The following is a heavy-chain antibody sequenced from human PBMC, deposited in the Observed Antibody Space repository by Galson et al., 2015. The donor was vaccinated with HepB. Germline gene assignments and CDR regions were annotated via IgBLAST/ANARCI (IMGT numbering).Heavy chain of an antibody. Sequence: SLRLSCAASGFTFSSYGMHWVRQAPGKGLEWVAVISYDGSNKYYADSVKGRFTISRDNSKNTLYLQMNSLRAEDTAVYYCAKNGGVFLEWLSGGGYFDYWGQGTLVTVSS. CDR3: AKNGGVFLEWLSGGGYFDY. D-gene: IGHD3-3*01. V-gene: IGHV3-30*18. CDR2: ISYDGSNK. J-gene: IGHJ4*02. CDR1: GFTFSSYG.